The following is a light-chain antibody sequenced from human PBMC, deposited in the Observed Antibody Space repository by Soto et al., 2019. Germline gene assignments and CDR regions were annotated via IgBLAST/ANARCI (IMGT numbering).Light chain of an antibody. V-gene: IGKV3-11*01. CDR2: DAS. Sequence: EIVLTQSPATLSLSPGERATLSCRASQSVSTYLAWYQQKPGQAPRLLIYDASSGATGIPARFSGSGSGTDFTLTISSLEPEDFAVYYCQQRSNWPLTFGGGTNVEIK. CDR1: QSVSTY. CDR3: QQRSNWPLT. J-gene: IGKJ4*01.